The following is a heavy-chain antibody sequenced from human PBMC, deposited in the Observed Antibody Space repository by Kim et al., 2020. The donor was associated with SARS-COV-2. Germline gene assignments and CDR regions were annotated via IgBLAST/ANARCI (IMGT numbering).Heavy chain of an antibody. CDR3: MKGGWGWIWDH. V-gene: IGHV3-23*01. J-gene: IGHJ4*02. Sequence: GGSLRLSCTTSGFTFTGYAMSWVRQAPGKGLEWVSSIDGSDGTTYYVDSVKGRFTISRGNSKNTLYLQMSNLRADDTAVYYCMKGGWGWIWDHWGQGTLVTVSS. CDR2: IDGSDGTT. CDR1: GFTFTGYA. D-gene: IGHD2-2*03.